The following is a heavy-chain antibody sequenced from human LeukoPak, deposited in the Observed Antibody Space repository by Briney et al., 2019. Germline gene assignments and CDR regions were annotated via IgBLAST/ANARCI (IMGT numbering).Heavy chain of an antibody. CDR3: ARSLSGYFDY. J-gene: IGHJ4*02. V-gene: IGHV4-59*01. CDR1: GGSISSYY. CDR2: IYYSGST. Sequence: PSETLSLTCTVSGGSISSYYWSWIRQPPGKGLEWIGYIYYSGSTNYNPSLKSRATISVDTSKNQFSLKLSSVTAADTAVYYCARSLSGYFDYWGQGTLVTVSS.